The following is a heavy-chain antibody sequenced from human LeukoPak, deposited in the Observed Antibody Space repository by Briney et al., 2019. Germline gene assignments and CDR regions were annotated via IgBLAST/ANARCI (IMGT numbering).Heavy chain of an antibody. CDR1: VYTFTNFY. D-gene: IGHD1-1*01. Sequence: GASVKVSCKASVYTFTNFYIHWVRQAPGQGLEWMGIIHPSGGTTSYAQKFQGRATLTRDTSTSTVYMEVNSLRSEDTAVYYCARDSSNSIDYWGQGTLVFVSS. V-gene: IGHV1-46*01. J-gene: IGHJ4*02. CDR2: IHPSGGTT. CDR3: ARDSSNSIDY.